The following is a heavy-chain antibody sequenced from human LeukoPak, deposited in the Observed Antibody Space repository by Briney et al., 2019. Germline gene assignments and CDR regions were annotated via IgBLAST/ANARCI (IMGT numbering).Heavy chain of an antibody. J-gene: IGHJ6*02. CDR3: ADGRDGYPHYYGMDV. CDR1: GFTFSSYS. V-gene: IGHV3-21*01. D-gene: IGHD5-24*01. Sequence: GGSLRLSCAASGFTFSSYSMNWVRQAPGKGLEWVSSISSSSSYIYYADSVKGRFTISRDNAKNSLYLQMNSLRAEDTAVYYCADGRDGYPHYYGMDVWGQGTTVTVSS. CDR2: ISSSSSYI.